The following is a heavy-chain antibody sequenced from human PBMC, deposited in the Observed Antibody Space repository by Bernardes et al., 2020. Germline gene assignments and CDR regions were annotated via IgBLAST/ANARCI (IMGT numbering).Heavy chain of an antibody. CDR2: IKSKTDGGTT. Sequence: GGSLRLSCAASGFTFSNAWMSWVRQAPGKGLEWVGRIKSKTDGGTTDYAAPVKGRFTISRDDSKNTLYLQMNSLKTEDTAVYYCTTDIVATKRFDYWGQGTLVTVSS. J-gene: IGHJ4*02. CDR3: TTDIVATKRFDY. V-gene: IGHV3-15*01. CDR1: GFTFSNAW. D-gene: IGHD5-12*01.